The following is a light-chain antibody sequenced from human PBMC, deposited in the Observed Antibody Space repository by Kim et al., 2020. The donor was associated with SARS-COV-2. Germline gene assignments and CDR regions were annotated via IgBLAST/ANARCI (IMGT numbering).Light chain of an antibody. CDR2: AAS. CDR1: QSINNY. J-gene: IGKJ2*01. CDR3: QQSYSTPRS. Sequence: ASIGDSVNITCRARQSINNYLKWYQHKPGTAPTLLVYAASNLESGVPSRFSASGSETDFTLTISGLQLEVLATYYCQQSYSTPRSFGQGTKREI. V-gene: IGKV1-39*01.